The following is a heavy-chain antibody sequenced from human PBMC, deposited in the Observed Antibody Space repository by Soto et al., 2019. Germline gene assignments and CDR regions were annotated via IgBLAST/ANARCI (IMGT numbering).Heavy chain of an antibody. Sequence: EVQLLESGGGLVQPGGSLRLSCAASGFSFSSYAMNWVRQAPGKGLERVSVISGSGDSTYYADSVKGRFTISRDNSKNTLYLQMISLRAEDTAVYYCARRSSGWYFDYWGQGTLVIVSS. CDR1: GFSFSSYA. D-gene: IGHD6-19*01. CDR2: ISGSGDST. V-gene: IGHV3-23*01. J-gene: IGHJ4*02. CDR3: ARRSSGWYFDY.